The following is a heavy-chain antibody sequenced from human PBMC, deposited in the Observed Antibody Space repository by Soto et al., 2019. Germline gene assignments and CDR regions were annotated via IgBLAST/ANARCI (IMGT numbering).Heavy chain of an antibody. CDR1: GGSISSYD. CDR3: ARETIWNPGTKAYYFDY. Sequence: PSETLSLTWTVSGGSISSYDWSWIRQPPGKGLEWIGYIYYSGSTNYNPSLKSRVTISVDTSKNQFSLKLSSVTAADTAVYYCARETIWNPGTKAYYFDYWGQGTLVTVSS. J-gene: IGHJ4*02. V-gene: IGHV4-59*01. D-gene: IGHD1-1*01. CDR2: IYYSGST.